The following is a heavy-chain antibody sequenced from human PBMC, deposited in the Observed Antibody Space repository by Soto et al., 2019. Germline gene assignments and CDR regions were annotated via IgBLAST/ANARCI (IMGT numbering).Heavy chain of an antibody. CDR2: ISGSGGST. J-gene: IGHJ6*02. CDR3: AMVVYSSSSFGMDV. Sequence: EVQLLESGGGLIQPVGSVRLSCAASGFTFSSYAMSWVRQAPGKGLEWVSAISGSGGSTYYADSVKGRFTIAIENSNNTLYLQMNSLRAEDTAVFYCAMVVYSSSSFGMDVWGQGTTVTVSS. CDR1: GFTFSSYA. D-gene: IGHD6-13*01. V-gene: IGHV3-23*01.